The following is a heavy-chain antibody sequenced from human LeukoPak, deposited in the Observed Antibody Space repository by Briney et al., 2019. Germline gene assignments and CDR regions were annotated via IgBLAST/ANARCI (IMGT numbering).Heavy chain of an antibody. J-gene: IGHJ4*02. CDR2: ISGSGGST. D-gene: IGHD6-13*01. Sequence: GRSLRLSCAASGFTFSSYAMHWVRQAPGKGLEWVSAISGSGGSTYSADSVKGRFTISRDNSKNTLYLQMNSLRAEDSAIYYCAKPIYTSSWYLFDYWGQGTLVTVSS. CDR1: GFTFSSYA. V-gene: IGHV3-23*01. CDR3: AKPIYTSSWYLFDY.